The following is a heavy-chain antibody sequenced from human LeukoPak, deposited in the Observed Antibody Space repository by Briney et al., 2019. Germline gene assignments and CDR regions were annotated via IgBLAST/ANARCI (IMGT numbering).Heavy chain of an antibody. CDR1: GFTFSDYY. Sequence: PAGSLRLSCAASGFTFSDYYMSWIRQAPGKGLEWVSYIRSSGSTIYYADSVKGRFTISRDNAKNSLYLQMNSLRAEDTDVYYCARDRSGWSHTRGDYFDYWGPGTLVTVSS. CDR2: IRSSGSTI. D-gene: IGHD6-19*01. J-gene: IGHJ4*02. CDR3: ARDRSGWSHTRGDYFDY. V-gene: IGHV3-11*01.